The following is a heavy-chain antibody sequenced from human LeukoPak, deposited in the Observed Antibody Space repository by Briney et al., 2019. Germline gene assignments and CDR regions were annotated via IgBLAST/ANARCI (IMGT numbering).Heavy chain of an antibody. CDR3: ARGDSSSSLAYYYMDV. CDR2: ISSSSSYI. D-gene: IGHD6-13*01. V-gene: IGHV3-21*01. CDR1: GFTFSSYS. J-gene: IGHJ6*03. Sequence: AGGSLRLSCAASGFTFSSYSMNWVRQAPGKGLEWVSSISSSSSYIYYADSVKGRFTISRDNAKNSLYLQMNSLRVEDTAVYYCARGDSSSSLAYYYMDVWGKGTTVTVSS.